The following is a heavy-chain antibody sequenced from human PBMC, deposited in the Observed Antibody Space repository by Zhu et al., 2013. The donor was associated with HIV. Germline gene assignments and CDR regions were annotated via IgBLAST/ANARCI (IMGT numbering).Heavy chain of an antibody. D-gene: IGHD4-4*01. CDR1: GGTFSSFP. CDR3: ARDPIRVYSNYVGVYYYGMDV. V-gene: IGHV1-69*06. CDR2: IIPIFGTA. Sequence: QVQLVQSGAEVKRPGSSVKVSCKASGGTFSSFPISWVRQAPGQGFEWMGGIIPIFGTANYAQKFQGRVTITADKSTSTAYMELSSLRSEDTAVYYCARDPIRVYSNYVGVYYYGMDVWGQGTTVTVSS. J-gene: IGHJ6*02.